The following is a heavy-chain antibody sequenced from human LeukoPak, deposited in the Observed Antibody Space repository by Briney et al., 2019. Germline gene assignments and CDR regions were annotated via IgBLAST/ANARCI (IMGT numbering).Heavy chain of an antibody. CDR1: GFTFSSYA. J-gene: IGHJ4*02. CDR3: AKPYSSGYWYYFDY. D-gene: IGHD3-22*01. V-gene: IGHV3-23*01. Sequence: SGGSLRLSCAASGFTFSSYAMSWVRQAPGKGLEWVSALSGSGGSTYYADSVKGRFTISRDNSKNTLYLQMNSLRAEDTAVYYCAKPYSSGYWYYFDYWGQGTLVTVSS. CDR2: LSGSGGST.